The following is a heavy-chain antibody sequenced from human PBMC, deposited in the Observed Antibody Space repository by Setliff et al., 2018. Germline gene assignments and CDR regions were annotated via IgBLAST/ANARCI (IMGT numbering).Heavy chain of an antibody. CDR3: VRGLNSESWTFRY. Sequence: PSETLSLTCTVSGGSISSDYWSWIRQPPGKGLEWIGYIYSSGSTKYNPSLKSRVTISVDTSKNQFSLKLNSVTAADTAIYYCVRGLNSESWTFRYWSQGILVTVSS. CDR1: GGSISSDY. J-gene: IGHJ4*02. CDR2: IYSSGST. V-gene: IGHV4-4*08. D-gene: IGHD1-26*01.